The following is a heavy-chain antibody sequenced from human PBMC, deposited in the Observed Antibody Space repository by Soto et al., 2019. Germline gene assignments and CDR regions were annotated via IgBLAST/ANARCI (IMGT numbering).Heavy chain of an antibody. CDR3: ARPSSSGWSFDY. D-gene: IGHD6-19*01. Sequence: GGSLRLSCAASGFTFSSYSMNWVRQAPGKGLEWVSSISSSSSYIYYADSVKGRFTISRDNAKNSLYLQMNSLRAEDTAVYYCARPSSSGWSFDYWGQGTLVTVSS. CDR2: ISSSSSYI. J-gene: IGHJ4*02. CDR1: GFTFSSYS. V-gene: IGHV3-21*04.